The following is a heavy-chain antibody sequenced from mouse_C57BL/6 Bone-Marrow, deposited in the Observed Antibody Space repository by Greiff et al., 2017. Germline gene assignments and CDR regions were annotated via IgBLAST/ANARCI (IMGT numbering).Heavy chain of an antibody. J-gene: IGHJ2*01. V-gene: IGHV1-55*01. CDR3: AREGITTVAADY. CDR1: GYTFTSYW. CDR2: IYPGSGST. D-gene: IGHD1-1*01. Sequence: VKLQQPGAELVKPGASVKMSCKASGYTFTSYWITWVKQRPGQGLEWIGDIYPGSGSTNYNEKFKSKATLTVDTSSSTAYMQLSSLTSEDSAVYYCAREGITTVAADYWGQGTTLTGSS.